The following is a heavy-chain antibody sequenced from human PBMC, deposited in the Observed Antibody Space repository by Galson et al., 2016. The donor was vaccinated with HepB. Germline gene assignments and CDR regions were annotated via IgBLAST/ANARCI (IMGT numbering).Heavy chain of an antibody. CDR1: GYTFSNYG. J-gene: IGHJ4*02. D-gene: IGHD4-17*01. V-gene: IGHV1-18*01. CDR3: TRDGPDYGDYINFDY. Sequence: SVKVSCKASGYTFSNYGISWVRQASGQGLEWMAWISGYNGKTNYAQALEGRVTMTTDTSTSTAYMELRSLKSDDTAVYYCTRDGPDYGDYINFDYWGQGTLVTVSS. CDR2: ISGYNGKT.